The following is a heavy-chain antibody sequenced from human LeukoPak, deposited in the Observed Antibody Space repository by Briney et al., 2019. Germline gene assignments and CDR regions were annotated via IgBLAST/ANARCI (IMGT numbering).Heavy chain of an antibody. D-gene: IGHD2-15*01. J-gene: IGHJ5*02. Sequence: SETLSLTCTVSGGSINGYFWSWTRHPTGKGLEWIGCIHDSGDSNQNPPLKSPITRALDTSRNQVSLKRTSVTAADTAIYYCARAPSGCGGTCPSDHWGPGTLVSVSS. CDR2: IHDSGDS. CDR1: GGSINGYF. V-gene: IGHV4-4*07. CDR3: ARAPSGCGGTCPSDH.